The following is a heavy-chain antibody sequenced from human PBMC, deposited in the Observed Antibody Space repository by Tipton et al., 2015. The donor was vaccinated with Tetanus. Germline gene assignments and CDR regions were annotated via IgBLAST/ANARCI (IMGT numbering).Heavy chain of an antibody. J-gene: IGHJ4*02. D-gene: IGHD1-1*01. Sequence: GSLRLSCAASGFTLRTYSMNWVRQAPGKGLEWISYISTTSNTIFYADSVKGRFTISRDNSNNTVFLHLSSLRVEDTAVYYCAQREESLSQKLCWGQGTLVTVSS. CDR1: GFTLRTYS. CDR3: AQREESLSQKLC. V-gene: IGHV3-48*01. CDR2: ISTTSNTI.